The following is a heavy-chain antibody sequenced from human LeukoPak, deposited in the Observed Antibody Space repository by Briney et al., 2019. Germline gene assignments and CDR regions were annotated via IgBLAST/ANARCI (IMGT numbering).Heavy chain of an antibody. CDR3: ARSTIFGVAHLGFDP. Sequence: PSETLSLTCAVYGGSFSGYYWSWIRQPPGKGLEWIGEINHSGSANYNPSLKSRVTMSVDTSKNQFSLKLSSVTAADTAVYYCARSTIFGVAHLGFDPWGQGTLVTVSS. CDR2: INHSGSA. CDR1: GGSFSGYY. D-gene: IGHD3-3*01. V-gene: IGHV4-34*01. J-gene: IGHJ5*02.